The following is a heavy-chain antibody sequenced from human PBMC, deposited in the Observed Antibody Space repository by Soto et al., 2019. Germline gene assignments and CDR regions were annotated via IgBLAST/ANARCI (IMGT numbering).Heavy chain of an antibody. Sequence: PGGSLRLSCGASGLTVSSSYMSWVRQAPGKGLEWVANIKQDGSEKYYVDPVKGRFTISRDNAKNSLYLQMNSLRAEDTAVYYCAKDPYDSLTGYNNWFDPWGQGTLVTVSS. D-gene: IGHD3-9*01. CDR2: IKQDGSEK. CDR1: GLTVSSSY. V-gene: IGHV3-7*01. J-gene: IGHJ5*02. CDR3: AKDPYDSLTGYNNWFDP.